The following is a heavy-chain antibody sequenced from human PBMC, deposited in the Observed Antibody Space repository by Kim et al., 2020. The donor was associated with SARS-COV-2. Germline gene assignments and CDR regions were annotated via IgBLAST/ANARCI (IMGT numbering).Heavy chain of an antibody. V-gene: IGHV1-69*04. D-gene: IGHD6-13*01. CDR2: IIPILGIA. Sequence: SVKVSCKASGGTFSSYAISWVRQAPGQGLEWMGRIIPILGIANYAQKFQGRVTITADKSTSTAYMELSSLRSEDTAVYYCARVPGSGSAAAGTSWFDPWGQGTLVTVSS. J-gene: IGHJ5*02. CDR3: ARVPGSGSAAAGTSWFDP. CDR1: GGTFSSYA.